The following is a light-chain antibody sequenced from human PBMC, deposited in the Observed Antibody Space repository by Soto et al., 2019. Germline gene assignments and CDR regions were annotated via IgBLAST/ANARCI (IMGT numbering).Light chain of an antibody. Sequence: EIVLTQSPATLSLSPGERDTLSCRASQSVSNFLAWYLQRPGQTHRLLIFDASKRAAGVPARFSGSRSGIDFTLTISILEPEDFAVYSCQQHSCWPITFGQGTRLEIK. CDR1: QSVSNF. CDR3: QQHSCWPIT. J-gene: IGKJ5*01. V-gene: IGKV3-11*01. CDR2: DAS.